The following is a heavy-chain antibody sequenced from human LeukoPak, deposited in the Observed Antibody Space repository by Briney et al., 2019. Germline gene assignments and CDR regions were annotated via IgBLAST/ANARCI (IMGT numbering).Heavy chain of an antibody. CDR3: APYGSGFSIDDY. J-gene: IGHJ4*02. D-gene: IGHD3-10*01. Sequence: PQTPSLTCTVSGGSVSSGDYYWSWIRQPPGKGLEWIGYIYYSGSTYYNPSLKSRVTISVDKSKNQFSLKLSSVTAADTAVYYCAPYGSGFSIDDYWGQGTLVTVSS. CDR2: IYYSGST. CDR1: GGSVSSGDYY. V-gene: IGHV4-30-4*01.